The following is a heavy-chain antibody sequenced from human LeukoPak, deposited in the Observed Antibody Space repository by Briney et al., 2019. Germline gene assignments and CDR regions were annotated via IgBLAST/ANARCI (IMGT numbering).Heavy chain of an antibody. V-gene: IGHV3-7*01. CDR1: GFTFDDYW. Sequence: QSGGSLRLSCGASGFTFDDYWMSWVRQAPGQGLEWVANINQDGSEKYYLDSAKGRFTISRDNARNSLYLQVNSLRAEDTAVYYCAKDPNKAGTYYYDSSGYPRHYYYYYYMDVWGKGTTVTVSS. J-gene: IGHJ6*03. CDR3: AKDPNKAGTYYYDSSGYPRHYYYYYYMDV. D-gene: IGHD3-22*01. CDR2: INQDGSEK.